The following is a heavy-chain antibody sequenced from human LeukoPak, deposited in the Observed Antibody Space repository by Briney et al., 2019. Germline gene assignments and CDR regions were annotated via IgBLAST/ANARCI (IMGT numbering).Heavy chain of an antibody. V-gene: IGHV3-48*01. J-gene: IGHJ4*02. D-gene: IGHD3-22*01. CDR1: GFTFSSYS. Sequence: GGSLRLSCAASGFTFSSYSMNWVRQAPGKGLEWVSYISSSRSTIYYADSVKGRFTISRDNAKNSLYLQMNSLRAEDTAVYYCARVPGYYDSSGLFDYWGQGTLVTVSS. CDR3: ARVPGYYDSSGLFDY. CDR2: ISSSRSTI.